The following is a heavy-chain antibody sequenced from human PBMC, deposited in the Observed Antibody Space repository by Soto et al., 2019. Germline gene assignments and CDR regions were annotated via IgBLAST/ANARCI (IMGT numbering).Heavy chain of an antibody. Sequence: KASETLSLTCSVSGVALNSGNYYWSWVRQVPGKGLEWIGHIYVTGAVDYNPSLRDRITISQDTSERQFSLNLRLVTAADTAVYYCSRLRIATNNYKWFDPWGQGTLVTVSS. D-gene: IGHD2-21*01. V-gene: IGHV4-31*03. CDR3: SRLRIATNNYKWFDP. CDR1: GVALNSGNYY. CDR2: IYVTGAV. J-gene: IGHJ5*02.